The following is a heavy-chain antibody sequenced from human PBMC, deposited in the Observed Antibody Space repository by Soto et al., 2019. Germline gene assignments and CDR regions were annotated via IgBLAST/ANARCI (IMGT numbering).Heavy chain of an antibody. CDR3: AKGSTVSVTNMDV. CDR1: GFTISSYA. J-gene: IGHJ6*03. CDR2: MTGSGGST. V-gene: IGHV3-23*01. D-gene: IGHD4-17*01. Sequence: GGSLRLSCAASGFTISSYAMSWVRLAPGKGLEWVSAMTGSGGSTYYADSVKGRFTISRDDSKNTLYLQMNSLRAEDTAVYYCAKGSTVSVTNMDVWGKVITVTVSS.